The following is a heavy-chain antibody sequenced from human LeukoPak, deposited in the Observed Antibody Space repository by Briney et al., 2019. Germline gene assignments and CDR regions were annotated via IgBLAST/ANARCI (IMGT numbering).Heavy chain of an antibody. CDR2: ISAYNGNT. Sequence: GSVKFSCKASGYTFTSYGISWVRQAPGQGLEWMGWISAYNGNTNYAQKLQGRVTMTTDTSTSTAYMELRSLRSDDTAVYYCARDRTDIVVVPAAKDAFDIWGQGTMVTVSS. V-gene: IGHV1-18*01. J-gene: IGHJ3*02. CDR1: GYTFTSYG. CDR3: ARDRTDIVVVPAAKDAFDI. D-gene: IGHD2-2*01.